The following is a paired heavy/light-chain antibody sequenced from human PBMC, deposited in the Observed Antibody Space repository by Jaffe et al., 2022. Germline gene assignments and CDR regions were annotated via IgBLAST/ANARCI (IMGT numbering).Heavy chain of an antibody. D-gene: IGHD3-22*01. J-gene: IGHJ4*02. CDR1: GVPFSTYA. V-gene: IGHV1-69*05. CDR2: IIPVFGTA. Sequence: QVQVVQSGAEVKRPGSSVKVSCQTSGVPFSTYALNWVRQAPGQGLEWMGGIIPVFGTANYAQKFQGRVTISTDESTNTAYMELNSLRSEDTAVYYCATSYDSSGYYPDYWGQGTLVTVSS. CDR3: ATSYDSSGYYPDY.
Light chain of an antibody. J-gene: IGLJ3*02. CDR1: SLRGYY. V-gene: IGLV3-19*01. CDR2: GKT. Sequence: SSELTQDPAVSVALGQTVTITCQGDSLRGYYASWYQQKPGQAPVLVIYGKTNRPSGIPDRFSGSSSGITGSLTITGAQAEDEADYYCSSRDGTDNHRVFGGGTKLTVL. CDR3: SSRDGTDNHRV.